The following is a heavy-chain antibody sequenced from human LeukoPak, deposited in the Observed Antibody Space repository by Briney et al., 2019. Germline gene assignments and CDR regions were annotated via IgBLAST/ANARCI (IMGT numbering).Heavy chain of an antibody. V-gene: IGHV1-24*01. J-gene: IGHJ4*02. CDR3: ATFRTLYDSYDY. D-gene: IGHD3-22*01. Sequence: ASVKVSCKASGYTLTELSMHWVRQAPGKGLEWMGGFDPEDGETIYAQKFQGRVTMTEDTSTDTAYMELSSLRSEDTAVYYCATFRTLYDSYDYWGQGTLVTVSS. CDR2: FDPEDGET. CDR1: GYTLTELS.